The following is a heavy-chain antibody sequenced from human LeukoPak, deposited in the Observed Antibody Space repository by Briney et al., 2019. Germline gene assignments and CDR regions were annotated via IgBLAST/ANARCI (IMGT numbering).Heavy chain of an antibody. Sequence: ASVKVSCKASGGTFNSYAISWVRQAPRHGLEWMGGIIPIFGTAKYAQKLQGRVTITADKSTGTAYMELSSLRSDDTAVYYCARGPPDYDILTGPNDYWGQGTLVTVSS. D-gene: IGHD3-9*01. J-gene: IGHJ4*02. CDR1: GGTFNSYA. CDR3: ARGPPDYDILTGPNDY. CDR2: IIPIFGTA. V-gene: IGHV1-69*06.